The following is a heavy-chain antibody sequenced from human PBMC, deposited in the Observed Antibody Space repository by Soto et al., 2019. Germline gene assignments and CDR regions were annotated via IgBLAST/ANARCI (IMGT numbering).Heavy chain of an antibody. V-gene: IGHV5-51*01. CDR1: GYSFTSYW. J-gene: IGHJ6*03. Sequence: PGESLKISCKGSGYSFTSYWIGWVRQMPGKGLEWMGIIYPGDSDTRYSPSFQGQVTISADKSISTAYLQWSSLKASDTAMYYCARQASGRSSTSCPPHYYYYYYMDVWGKGTTVTVSS. CDR2: IYPGDSDT. CDR3: ARQASGRSSTSCPPHYYYYYYMDV. D-gene: IGHD2-2*01.